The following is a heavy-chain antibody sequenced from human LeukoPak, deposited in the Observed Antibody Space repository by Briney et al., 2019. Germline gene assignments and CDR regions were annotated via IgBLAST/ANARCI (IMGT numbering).Heavy chain of an antibody. CDR3: ATETNGRHYDY. D-gene: IGHD1-14*01. V-gene: IGHV3-21*06. Sequence: GGSLRLSCTTSGLTFSTSGFNWVRQAPGKGLEWVASIGPTGFDRYHADSIKGRFTISRDNASNFLYLQMDSLRAEDTAVYYCATETNGRHYDYWGQGTLLTVSS. CDR2: IGPTGFDR. J-gene: IGHJ4*02. CDR1: GLTFSTSG.